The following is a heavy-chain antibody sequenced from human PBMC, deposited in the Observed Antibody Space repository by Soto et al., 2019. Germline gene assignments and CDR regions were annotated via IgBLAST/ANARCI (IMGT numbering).Heavy chain of an antibody. V-gene: IGHV1-69*08. CDR3: ARELAQSGAFDI. D-gene: IGHD2-15*01. CDR1: GGTFSSYT. Sequence: VQLVQSGAEVKKPGSSVKVSCKASGGTFSSYTISWVRQAPGQGLEWMGRIIPILGIANYAQKFQGRVTITADKSTSTAYMELSSLRSEDTAVYYCARELAQSGAFDIWGQGTMVTVSS. J-gene: IGHJ3*02. CDR2: IIPILGIA.